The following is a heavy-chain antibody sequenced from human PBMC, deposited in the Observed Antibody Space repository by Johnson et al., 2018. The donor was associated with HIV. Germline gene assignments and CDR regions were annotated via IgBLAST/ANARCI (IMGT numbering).Heavy chain of an antibody. CDR2: IGTAGDT. J-gene: IGHJ3*02. CDR1: GFTFSSYD. CDR3: AKSSSATYYGDAFDM. D-gene: IGHD3-10*01. Sequence: VQLVESGGGLVQPGGSLRLSCAASGFTFSSYDMHWVRQATGKGLEWVSAIGTAGDTYYPGSVKGRFTISRENAKNSLHLQMNSLRPEDTAVYYCAKSSSATYYGDAFDMWGQGTMVTVSS. V-gene: IGHV3-13*01.